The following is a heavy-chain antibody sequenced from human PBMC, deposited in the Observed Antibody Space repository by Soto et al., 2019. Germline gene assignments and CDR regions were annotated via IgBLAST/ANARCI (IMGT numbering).Heavy chain of an antibody. J-gene: IGHJ4*01. Sequence: SEPLSLTSAVSGGSISNYYWGWIRQPAGKGLEWIGRIHTSGSTNYNPSLKSRVTLSVDTSKNQFSLKLRSVTAADTAVYYCAREYSSNDIRGHRRLVT. CDR2: IHTSGST. CDR1: GGSISNYY. D-gene: IGHD5-12*01. V-gene: IGHV4-59*10. CDR3: AREYSSNDI.